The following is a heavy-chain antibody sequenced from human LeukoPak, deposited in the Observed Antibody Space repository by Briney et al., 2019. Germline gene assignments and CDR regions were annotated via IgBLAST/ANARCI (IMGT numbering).Heavy chain of an antibody. Sequence: PGRSLRLSCAASGFTFSSYAMHWVRQAPGKGLEWVAVISYGGSNKYYADSVKGRFTISRDNSKNTLYLQMNSLRAEDTAVYYCASWPVGWYGEDSWGQGTLVTVSS. J-gene: IGHJ4*02. CDR3: ASWPVGWYGEDS. V-gene: IGHV3-30-3*01. CDR1: GFTFSSYA. D-gene: IGHD6-19*01. CDR2: ISYGGSNK.